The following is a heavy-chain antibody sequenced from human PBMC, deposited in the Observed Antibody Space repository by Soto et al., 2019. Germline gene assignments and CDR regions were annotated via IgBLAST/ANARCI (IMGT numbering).Heavy chain of an antibody. D-gene: IGHD6-13*01. CDR1: GFTFRSYA. Sequence: EVQLLESGGGLIQPGGSLRLSCAASGFTFRSYAMSWDRQASEKDLEWVSAISGSGGSTYYADSVKGRFTISRDNSKNTLYLQMNSLRAEDTAVYYCAKAGYSSSRNRNFDYWGQGTLVTVSS. J-gene: IGHJ4*02. V-gene: IGHV3-23*01. CDR3: AKAGYSSSRNRNFDY. CDR2: ISGSGGST.